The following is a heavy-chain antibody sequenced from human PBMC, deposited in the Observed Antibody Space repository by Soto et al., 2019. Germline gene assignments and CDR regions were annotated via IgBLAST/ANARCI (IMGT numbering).Heavy chain of an antibody. Sequence: GGSLRLSCAASGFTLRSYWMHWVRQAPGKGLVWVSRINSDGSSTSYADSVKGRFTISRDNAKNTLYLQMNSLRAEDTAVYYCVRRVTDYGMDVWGQGTTVTVSS. CDR3: VRRVTDYGMDV. CDR2: INSDGSST. J-gene: IGHJ6*02. D-gene: IGHD2-21*02. CDR1: GFTLRSYW. V-gene: IGHV3-74*01.